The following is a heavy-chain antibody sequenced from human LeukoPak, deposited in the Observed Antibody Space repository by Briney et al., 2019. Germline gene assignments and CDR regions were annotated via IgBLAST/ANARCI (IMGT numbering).Heavy chain of an antibody. CDR3: VKRLNNYFDY. CDR1: GFIFSSYA. J-gene: IGHJ4*02. Sequence: GGSLRLSCSASGFIFSSYAMHWVRQAPGKGLESVSGISSNGGSTYYADSVKARFTMSRDNSKNALYLQMSSLRAEDTAVYYCVKRLNNYFDYWGQGTLVTVSS. CDR2: ISSNGGST. D-gene: IGHD4/OR15-4a*01. V-gene: IGHV3-64D*06.